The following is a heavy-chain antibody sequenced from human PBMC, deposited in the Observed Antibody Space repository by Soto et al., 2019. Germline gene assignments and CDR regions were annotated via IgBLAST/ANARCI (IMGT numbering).Heavy chain of an antibody. V-gene: IGHV6-1*01. Sequence: PSQTLSLTCAISGDSVSSNIAAWNWIRQSPSRGLEWLGRTYYRSKWYYDYAVSMRGRITISPDTSKNQVSLQLSSVTPEDAAVYYCARVGDNTGWFDYWGQGTLLTVSS. CDR2: TYYRSKWYY. J-gene: IGHJ4*02. CDR1: GDSVSSNIAA. CDR3: ARVGDNTGWFDY. D-gene: IGHD6-19*01.